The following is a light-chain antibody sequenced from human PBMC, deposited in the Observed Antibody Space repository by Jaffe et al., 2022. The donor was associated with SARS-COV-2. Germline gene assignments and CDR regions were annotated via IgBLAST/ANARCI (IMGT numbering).Light chain of an antibody. J-gene: IGKJ4*01. CDR1: QSVSSTH. CDR3: HQYGSSPLT. Sequence: EIVLTQSPGTLSLSPGERVTLSCRASQSVSSTHLVWYQQKPGQSPRLLIYGASNRATGIPDRFSGSGSGTDFTLTISRLEAEDFAVYYCHQYGSSPLTFGGGTKVEIK. V-gene: IGKV3-20*01. CDR2: GAS.